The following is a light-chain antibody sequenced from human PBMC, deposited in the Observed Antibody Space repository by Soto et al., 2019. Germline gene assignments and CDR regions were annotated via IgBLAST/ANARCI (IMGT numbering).Light chain of an antibody. CDR1: QNISSNN. CDR2: GTS. J-gene: IGKJ1*01. Sequence: EIVLTQSTGTLSVSPGEGATLSCRARQNISSNNLAWYQQKPGQAPSLLIYGTSSRATGIPDRFSGSGSGTDFTLTISRLEPEDSAIYYCQQYGSWTFGQGTKVEI. CDR3: QQYGSWT. V-gene: IGKV3-20*01.